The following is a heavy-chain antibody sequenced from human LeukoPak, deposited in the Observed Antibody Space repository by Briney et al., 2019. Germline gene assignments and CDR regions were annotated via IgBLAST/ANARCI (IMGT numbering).Heavy chain of an antibody. J-gene: IGHJ5*02. Sequence: PGGSLRLSCAASGFTFSNYAMSWVRQAPGKGLEWVSTISGSGGSTYYADSVEGRFTISRDNSKNTLYLQMNSLRGEDTAVYYCAKVSSIVVVPAARFDPWGQGTLVTVSS. V-gene: IGHV3-23*01. CDR1: GFTFSNYA. D-gene: IGHD2-2*01. CDR2: ISGSGGST. CDR3: AKVSSIVVVPAARFDP.